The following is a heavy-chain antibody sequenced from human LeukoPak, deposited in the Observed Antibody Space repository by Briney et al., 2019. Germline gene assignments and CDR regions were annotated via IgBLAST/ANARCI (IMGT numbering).Heavy chain of an antibody. J-gene: IGHJ4*02. Sequence: GGSLRLSCAASGFTFSSYAMSWVRQAPGKGLEWVSAISGSGGTTYYSDSVKGRFTISRDNYKNTLYLQMNSLRAEDMAVYYCAKVAHYYGSGSYYEYYFDYWGQGTLVTVSS. CDR2: ISGSGGTT. V-gene: IGHV3-23*01. CDR1: GFTFSSYA. CDR3: AKVAHYYGSGSYYEYYFDY. D-gene: IGHD3-10*01.